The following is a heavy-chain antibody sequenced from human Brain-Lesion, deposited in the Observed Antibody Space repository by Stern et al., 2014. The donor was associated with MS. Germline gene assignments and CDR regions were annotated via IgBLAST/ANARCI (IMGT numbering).Heavy chain of an antibody. J-gene: IGHJ1*01. V-gene: IGHV4-39*02. CDR3: AREMGFGAMEEYFQH. CDR1: GGSISSSSYY. Sequence: QVQLQESGPGLVKPSETLSLTCTVSGGSISSSSYYWGWIRQPPGKGLEWIGSIYYSGSTYYNPSLKSRVTISVDKSNNQFSLKLSSVTAADTAVYYCAREMGFGAMEEYFQHWGQGTLVTVSS. D-gene: IGHD5-18*01. CDR2: IYYSGST.